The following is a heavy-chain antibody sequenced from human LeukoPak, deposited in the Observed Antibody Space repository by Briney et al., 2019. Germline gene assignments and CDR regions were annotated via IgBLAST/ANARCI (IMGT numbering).Heavy chain of an antibody. D-gene: IGHD6-13*01. CDR1: GYTFAGYY. J-gene: IGHJ4*02. V-gene: IGHV1-2*02. CDR3: ARESGYSSSWYDY. CDR2: INPNSGGT. Sequence: GASVKVSCKASGYTFAGYYMHWVRRAPGQGLEWMGWINPNSGGTNYAQKFQGRVTMTRDTSISTAYMELSRLRSDDTAVYYCARESGYSSSWYDYWGQGTLVTVSS.